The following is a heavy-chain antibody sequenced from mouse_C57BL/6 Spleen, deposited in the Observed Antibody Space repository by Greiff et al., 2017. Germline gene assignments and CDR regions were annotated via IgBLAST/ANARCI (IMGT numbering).Heavy chain of an antibody. CDR2: IYPRDGST. Sequence: VKLQESDAELVKPGASVKISCKVSGYTFTDHTIHWMKQRPGQGLEWIGYIYPRDGSTKYNEKFKGKATLTADKSSSTAYMPLHSLPSEDSAVYFCAIDDDGVACFGYWGQGTLVTVSA. CDR3: AIDDDGVACFGY. CDR1: GYTFTDHT. J-gene: IGHJ3*01. V-gene: IGHV1-78*01. D-gene: IGHD2-4*01.